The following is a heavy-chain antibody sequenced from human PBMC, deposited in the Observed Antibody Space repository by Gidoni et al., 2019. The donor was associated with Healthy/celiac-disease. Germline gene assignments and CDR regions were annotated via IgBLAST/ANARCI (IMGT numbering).Heavy chain of an antibody. CDR3: ARGVDAFDI. CDR2: IYSGGST. J-gene: IGHJ3*02. CDR1: EFPVSSNY. Sequence: EVQLVASGGGLVQPGGSLSLSCAAPEFPVSSNYMSWVRQAPGKGLEWVSVIYSGGSTYYADSVKGRFTISRDNSKNTLYLQMNSLRAEDTAVYSCARGVDAFDIWGQGTMVTVSS. V-gene: IGHV3-66*01.